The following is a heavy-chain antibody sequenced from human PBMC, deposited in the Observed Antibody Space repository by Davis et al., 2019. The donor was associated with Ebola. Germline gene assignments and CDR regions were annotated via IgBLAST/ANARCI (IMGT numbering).Heavy chain of an antibody. V-gene: IGHV5-10-1*01. CDR3: ARQPYYYYGMDV. Sequence: GGSLRLSCKGSGYSFTSYWISWVRQMPGKGLEWMGRIDPSDSYTNYSPSFQGHVTISADKSISTAYLQWSSLKASDTATYYCARQPYYYYGMDVWGQGTTVTVSS. J-gene: IGHJ6*02. CDR1: GYSFTSYW. CDR2: IDPSDSYT.